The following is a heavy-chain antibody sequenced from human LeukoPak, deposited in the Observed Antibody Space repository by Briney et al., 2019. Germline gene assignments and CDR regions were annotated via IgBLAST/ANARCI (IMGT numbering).Heavy chain of an antibody. CDR3: ARETTVVTPGRSDVFDI. D-gene: IGHD4-23*01. CDR1: GGSISSHY. V-gene: IGHV4-59*11. J-gene: IGHJ3*02. CDR2: IYYSGST. Sequence: SETLSLTCTVSGGSISSHYWNWIRQPPGKGLEWIGYIYYSGSTNCTPSLKSRVPISVDTSKNQFSLKLSSVTAADTAVYYCARETTVVTPGRSDVFDIWGQGTMVTVSS.